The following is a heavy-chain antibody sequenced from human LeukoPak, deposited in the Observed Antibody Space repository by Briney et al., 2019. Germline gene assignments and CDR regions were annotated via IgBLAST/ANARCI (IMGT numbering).Heavy chain of an antibody. Sequence: GASVKVSCKASGGTFTSYGISWVRQAPGQGLEWMGWISAYNGNTNYAQKLQGRVTMTTDTSTSTAYMELRSLRSDDTAVYYCAGDDRITMVRALDYWGQGTLVTVSS. CDR3: AGDDRITMVRALDY. D-gene: IGHD3-10*01. CDR1: GGTFTSYG. CDR2: ISAYNGNT. V-gene: IGHV1-18*01. J-gene: IGHJ4*02.